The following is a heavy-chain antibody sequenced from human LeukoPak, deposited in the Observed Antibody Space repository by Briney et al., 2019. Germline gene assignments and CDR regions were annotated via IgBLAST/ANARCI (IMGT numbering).Heavy chain of an antibody. Sequence: PGGSLRLSCAASGFTFSSYSMNWVRQAPGKGLEWVATISQIGDEIYYADSVKGRFTISRDNSKNTLYLQMNSLRPEDTAVYYCAKESGISEFDYWGQGTLVTVSS. CDR2: ISQIGDEI. CDR3: AKESGISEFDY. CDR1: GFTFSSYS. J-gene: IGHJ4*02. V-gene: IGHV3-23*01. D-gene: IGHD1-26*01.